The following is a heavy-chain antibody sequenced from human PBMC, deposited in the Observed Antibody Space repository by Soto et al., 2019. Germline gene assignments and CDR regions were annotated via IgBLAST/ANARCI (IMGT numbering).Heavy chain of an antibody. CDR1: GFIVNSNY. V-gene: IGHV3-53*04. Sequence: PGESLKISCAASGFIVNSNYMSWVRQVPGNRLEWVSVIYSGGYTHYADSVKGRFTISRHNIKNTLYLQMNSLRAEDTAVYYCARVYGDYGGFFEYWGQRTHVTVSS. CDR2: IYSGGYT. J-gene: IGHJ4*02. D-gene: IGHD4-17*01. CDR3: ARVYGDYGGFFEY.